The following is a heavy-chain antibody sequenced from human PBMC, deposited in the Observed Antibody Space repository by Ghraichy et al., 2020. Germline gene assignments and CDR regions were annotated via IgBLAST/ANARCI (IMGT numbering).Heavy chain of an antibody. CDR3: ARAKQWLDYYYYYGMDV. V-gene: IGHV4-59*08. CDR1: GGSISSYY. Sequence: SETLSLTCTVSGGSISSYYWSWIRQPPGKGLEWIGYIYYSGSTNYNPSLKSRVTISVDTSKNQFSLKLSSVTAADTAVYYCARAKQWLDYYYYYGMDVWGQGTTVTVSS. J-gene: IGHJ6*02. D-gene: IGHD6-19*01. CDR2: IYYSGST.